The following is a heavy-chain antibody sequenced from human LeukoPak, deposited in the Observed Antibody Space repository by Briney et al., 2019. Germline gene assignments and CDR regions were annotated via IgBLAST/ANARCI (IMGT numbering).Heavy chain of an antibody. Sequence: ASVKVSCKAAAYTFTSYDINWVRQAPGQGLEWMGWMNPNSGNTGYAQKFQGRVTITRNTSITTTYMELSSLRSEDTAVYYCARRSAYGSGSYYVDYWGQGTLVTVSS. J-gene: IGHJ4*02. CDR3: ARRSAYGSGSYYVDY. CDR2: MNPNSGNT. D-gene: IGHD3-10*01. V-gene: IGHV1-8*03. CDR1: AYTFTSYD.